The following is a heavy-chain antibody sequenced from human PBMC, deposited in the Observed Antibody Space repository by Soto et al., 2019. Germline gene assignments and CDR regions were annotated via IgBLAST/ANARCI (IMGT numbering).Heavy chain of an antibody. CDR3: ARKGVAFDY. J-gene: IGHJ4*02. V-gene: IGHV3-48*02. Sequence: SPRLSCAASGFTFSSYSMNWVRQAPGKGLEWISYISTTSSSIYYADSVKGRFTISRDNAKNSLFLQMNSLRDEDTAVYYCARKGVAFDYWGQGALVTVSS. CDR1: GFTFSSYS. D-gene: IGHD3-3*01. CDR2: ISTTSSSI.